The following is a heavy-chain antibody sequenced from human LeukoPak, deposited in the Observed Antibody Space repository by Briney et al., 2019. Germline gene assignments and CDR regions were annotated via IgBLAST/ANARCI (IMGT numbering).Heavy chain of an antibody. J-gene: IGHJ6*02. D-gene: IGHD3-9*01. V-gene: IGHV3-30*04. Sequence: GGSLRLSCAASGFTFSSYAMHWVRQAPGKGLEWVAVISYDGSNKYYADSVKGRFTISRDNSKNTLYLQMNSLRAEDTAVYYCAKAHRVLRYFDWFVDGMDVWGQGTTVTVSS. CDR1: GFTFSSYA. CDR3: AKAHRVLRYFDWFVDGMDV. CDR2: ISYDGSNK.